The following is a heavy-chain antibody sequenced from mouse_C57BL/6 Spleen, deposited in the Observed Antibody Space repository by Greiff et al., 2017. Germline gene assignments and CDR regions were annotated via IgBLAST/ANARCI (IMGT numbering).Heavy chain of an antibody. J-gene: IGHJ4*01. CDR1: GYTFTSYW. D-gene: IGHD2-3*01. V-gene: IGHV1-53*01. Sequence: QVQLQQPGAELVKPGASVKMSCKASGYTFTSYWMHWVKQRPGQGLEWIGNINPSNGGTNYNEKFKSKATLTVDKSSSTAYMQLSSLTSEDSAVYFCARKVIYDGDHGHYAMDYWGQGTSVTVAS. CDR3: ARKVIYDGDHGHYAMDY. CDR2: INPSNGGT.